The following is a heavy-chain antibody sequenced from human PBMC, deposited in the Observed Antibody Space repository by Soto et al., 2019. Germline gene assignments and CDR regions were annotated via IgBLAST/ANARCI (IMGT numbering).Heavy chain of an antibody. D-gene: IGHD3-9*01. CDR1: GGTISSYY. V-gene: IGHV4-59*01. CDR3: ARNYYDILTGYTYGMDV. J-gene: IGHJ6*02. Sequence: SETLSLTCPVSGGTISSYYWSWIRQPPGKGLEWIGYIYYSGSTNYNPSLKSRVTISVDTSKNQFSLKLSSVTAADTAVYYCARNYYDILTGYTYGMDVWGQGTTVTVSS. CDR2: IYYSGST.